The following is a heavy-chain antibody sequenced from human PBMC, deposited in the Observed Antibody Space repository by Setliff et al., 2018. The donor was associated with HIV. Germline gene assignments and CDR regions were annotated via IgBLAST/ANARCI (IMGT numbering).Heavy chain of an antibody. CDR2: IYYSGST. CDR3: ARDGGGFASGTFDI. CDR1: GGSLSGYY. V-gene: IGHV4-59*01. D-gene: IGHD2-15*01. Sequence: PSETLSLTCAVYGGSLSGYYWSWIRQPPGKGLEWIGYIYYSGSTNYNPSLKTRVTVSADTSKNQFSLKLTSVTAADTAVYYCARDGGGFASGTFDIWGQGTKVTVSS. J-gene: IGHJ3*02.